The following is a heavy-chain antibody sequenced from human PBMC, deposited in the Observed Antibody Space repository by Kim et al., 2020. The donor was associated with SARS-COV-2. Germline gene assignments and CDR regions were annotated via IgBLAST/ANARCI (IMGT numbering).Heavy chain of an antibody. D-gene: IGHD3-10*01. CDR1: GGSISSGGYS. J-gene: IGHJ6*02. CDR3: ARGYGSGGPYGMDV. V-gene: IGHV4-30-2*01. Sequence: SETLSLTCAVSGGSISSGGYSWSWIRQPPGQGLEWIGYIYYSGSTYYNPSLKSRVTISVDRSKNQFSLKLSSVTAADTAVYYCARGYGSGGPYGMDVWGQGTTVTVSS. CDR2: IYYSGST.